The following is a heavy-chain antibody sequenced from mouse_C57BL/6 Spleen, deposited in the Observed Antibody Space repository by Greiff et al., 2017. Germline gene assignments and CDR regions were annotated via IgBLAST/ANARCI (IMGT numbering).Heavy chain of an antibody. J-gene: IGHJ4*01. CDR3: ASHLDGYYAMDY. D-gene: IGHD2-3*01. Sequence: QVQLKQPGAELVRPGSSVKLSCKASGYTFTSYWMHWVKQRPIQGLEWIGNIDPSDSETHYNQKFKDKATLTVDKSSSTAYMQLSSLTSEDSAVYYCASHLDGYYAMDYWGQGTSVTVSS. V-gene: IGHV1-52*01. CDR1: GYTFTSYW. CDR2: IDPSDSET.